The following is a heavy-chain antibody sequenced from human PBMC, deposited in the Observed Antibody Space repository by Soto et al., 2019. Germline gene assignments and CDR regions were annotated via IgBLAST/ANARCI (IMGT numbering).Heavy chain of an antibody. CDR3: AGAWIQTRYVDL. J-gene: IGHJ2*01. D-gene: IGHD5-18*01. Sequence: QVQLQESGPGLVKPSQTLSLTCTLSGGSISNGGYYWSWIRQHPGKGLEWIGYIYYSGSTYYNTSLKSRVTISVDTSKNQVSLKLSSMTVADTAVYYCAGAWIQTRYVDLWGRGTLVTVSS. CDR1: GGSISNGGYY. V-gene: IGHV4-31*03. CDR2: IYYSGST.